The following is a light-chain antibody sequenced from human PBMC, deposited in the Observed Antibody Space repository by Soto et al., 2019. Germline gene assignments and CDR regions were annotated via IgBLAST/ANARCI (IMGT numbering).Light chain of an antibody. CDR3: QQYNRYRT. V-gene: IGKV1-17*01. CDR1: QCIRND. Sequence: IRLPQSQSSLSASVGDRVTITFRARQCIRNDLAWYQQKPGKAPKRLIYDASRLQSGVPSRFSGSGSGTEFNLTISSVQPDDFATYYRQQYNRYRTFGQGTKVDIK. CDR2: DAS. J-gene: IGKJ1*01.